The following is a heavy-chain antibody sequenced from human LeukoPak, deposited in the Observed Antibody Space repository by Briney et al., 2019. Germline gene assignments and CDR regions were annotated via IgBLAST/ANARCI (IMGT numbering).Heavy chain of an antibody. D-gene: IGHD6-19*01. CDR3: AKDKELLQWLVRPYYFDY. V-gene: IGHV3-43*02. CDR1: GFTFDDYA. CDR2: ISGDGGST. J-gene: IGHJ4*02. Sequence: GGSLRLSCAASGFTFDDYAMHWVRQAPGKGLEWVSLISGDGGSTYYAVSVKVRFTISRDNSKNSLYLQMNSLRTEDTALYYCAKDKELLQWLVRPYYFDYWGQGTLVTVSS.